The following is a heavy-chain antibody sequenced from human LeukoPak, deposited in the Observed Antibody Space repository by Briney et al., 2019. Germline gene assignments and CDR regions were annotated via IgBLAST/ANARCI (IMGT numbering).Heavy chain of an antibody. CDR1: GFTVSSNY. V-gene: IGHV3-53*01. Sequence: PGGSLRLSCAASGFTVSSNYMSWVRQAPGKGLEWVSVIYSGGSTYYADSVKGRFTISIDNSKNTLYLQMNSLRAEDTAVYYCARVHSEFTWVAGYSSGWYLGPFDYWGQGTLVTVSS. J-gene: IGHJ4*02. D-gene: IGHD6-19*01. CDR3: ARVHSEFTWVAGYSSGWYLGPFDY. CDR2: IYSGGST.